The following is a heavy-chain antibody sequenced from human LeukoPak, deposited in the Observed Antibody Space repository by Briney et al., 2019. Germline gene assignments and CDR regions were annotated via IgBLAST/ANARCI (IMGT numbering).Heavy chain of an antibody. V-gene: IGHV3-23*01. CDR2: ISASGGRT. D-gene: IGHD2-2*01. CDR1: GFIFSSYG. Sequence: GGSLRLSCAASGFIFSSYGMSWVRQAPGKGLEWVSAISASGGRTNNADSVKGRFTISRDNSKNTLYLQMNSLRAEDTAVYYCATVYSSSPLRPMDVWGQGTTVTVSS. CDR3: ATVYSSSPLRPMDV. J-gene: IGHJ6*02.